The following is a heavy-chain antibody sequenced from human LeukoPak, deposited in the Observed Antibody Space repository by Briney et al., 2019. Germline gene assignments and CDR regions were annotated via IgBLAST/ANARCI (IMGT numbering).Heavy chain of an antibody. V-gene: IGHV3-30*02. CDR2: IRNDGSNK. CDR1: GFTFSSYD. D-gene: IGHD2-15*01. J-gene: IGHJ4*02. Sequence: TGGSLRLSCAASGFTFSSYDMHWVRQAPGKGLEWVAFIRNDGSNKYYADSVKGRFTISRDNAKNSLYLHMNSLRAEDTAVYYCARYCSGGSCYQLMERQGYWGQGTLVTVSS. CDR3: ARYCSGGSCYQLMERQGY.